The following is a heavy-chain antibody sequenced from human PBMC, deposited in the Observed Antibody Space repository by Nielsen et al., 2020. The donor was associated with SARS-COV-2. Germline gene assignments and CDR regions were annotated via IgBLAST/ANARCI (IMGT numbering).Heavy chain of an antibody. D-gene: IGHD3-10*01. CDR2: IYSGGST. CDR3: AKNPTITMVRGVIYYFDY. J-gene: IGHJ4*02. V-gene: IGHV3-53*01. CDR1: GFTVSSNY. Sequence: GESLKISCAASGFTVSSNYMSWVRQAPGKGLEWVSVIYSGGSTYYADSVKGRFTISRHNSKNTLYLQMNSLRAEDTAVYYCAKNPTITMVRGVIYYFDYWGQGTLVTVSS.